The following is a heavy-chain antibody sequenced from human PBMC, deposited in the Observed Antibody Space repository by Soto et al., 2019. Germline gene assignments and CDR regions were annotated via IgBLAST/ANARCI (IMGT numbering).Heavy chain of an antibody. CDR1: GGSISSSSYY. Sequence: SETLSLTCTVSGGSISSSSYYWVWIRQSPGKGLEWIGSIYYDGSTYYKPSLKSRVTISVDTSKNQFSLKLSSVTAADTAVYYCARHVAPAAMGPLYYYYYMDVWGKGTTVTVSS. V-gene: IGHV4-39*01. J-gene: IGHJ6*03. CDR2: IYYDGST. D-gene: IGHD2-2*01. CDR3: ARHVAPAAMGPLYYYYYMDV.